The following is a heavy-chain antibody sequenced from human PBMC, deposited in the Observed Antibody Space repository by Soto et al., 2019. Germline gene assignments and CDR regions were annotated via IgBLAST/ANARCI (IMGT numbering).Heavy chain of an antibody. CDR2: ISYDGSNK. Sequence: QVQLVESGGGVVQPGRSLRLSCAASGFTFSSYAMHWVRQAPGKGLEWVAVISYDGSNKYYADSVKGRFTISRDNSKNMLYLQMNSLRAEDTAVYYCARESVDTAMVTPDFDYWGQGTLVTVSS. V-gene: IGHV3-30-3*01. CDR3: ARESVDTAMVTPDFDY. D-gene: IGHD5-18*01. J-gene: IGHJ4*02. CDR1: GFTFSSYA.